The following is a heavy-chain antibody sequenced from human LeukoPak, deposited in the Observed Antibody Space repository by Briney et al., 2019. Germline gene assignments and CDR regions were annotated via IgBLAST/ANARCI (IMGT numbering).Heavy chain of an antibody. J-gene: IGHJ3*01. D-gene: IGHD1-7*01. CDR2: ISSSGSTV. CDR1: GFTFSNTW. V-gene: IGHV3-48*04. CDR3: ARDELRTGAFDV. Sequence: QAGGSLRLSCAASGFTFSNTWMNWVRQAPGKGLEWVSYISSSGSTVYYADSVQGRFTISRDNAKNSLYLQMNSLRAEDTAVYYCARDELRTGAFDVWGQGTVVTVSS.